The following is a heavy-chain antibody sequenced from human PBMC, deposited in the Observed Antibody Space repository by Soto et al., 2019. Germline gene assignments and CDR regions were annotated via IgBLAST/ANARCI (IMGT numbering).Heavy chain of an antibody. J-gene: IGHJ6*02. CDR2: IYYSGST. CDR1: GGSISSYY. D-gene: IGHD3-22*01. Sequence: SETLSLTCTVSGGSISSYYWSWILQPPGKGLEWIGYIYYSGSTNYNPSLKSRVTISVDTSKNQFSLKLSSVTAADTAVYYCARVGMSYYYDSSGYPSYGMDVWGQGTTITVSS. CDR3: ARVGMSYYYDSSGYPSYGMDV. V-gene: IGHV4-59*01.